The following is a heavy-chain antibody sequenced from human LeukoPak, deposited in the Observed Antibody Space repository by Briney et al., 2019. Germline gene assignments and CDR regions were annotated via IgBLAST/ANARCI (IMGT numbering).Heavy chain of an antibody. CDR1: GFTFSNFA. V-gene: IGHV3-30*04. J-gene: IGHJ4*02. CDR3: ARELTGYWQQY. Sequence: GRSLRLSCAASGFTFSNFAMHWVRQAPGKGLEWVAIISYDGSNQYYADSVKGRFTISRDSSQSTPYLQMNSLRAEDTAVYYCARELTGYWQQYWGQGTLVTVSS. CDR2: ISYDGSNQ. D-gene: IGHD3-9*01.